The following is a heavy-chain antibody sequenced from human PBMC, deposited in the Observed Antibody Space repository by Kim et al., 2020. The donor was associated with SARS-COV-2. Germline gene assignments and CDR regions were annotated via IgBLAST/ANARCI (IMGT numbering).Heavy chain of an antibody. Sequence: TTYYADSVKGRFTISRDNAKNSLILQVNSLRDEDTAVYYCARGSGAPDYWGQGTLVTVSS. V-gene: IGHV3-48*02. D-gene: IGHD1-26*01. J-gene: IGHJ4*02. CDR3: ARGSGAPDY. CDR2: TT.